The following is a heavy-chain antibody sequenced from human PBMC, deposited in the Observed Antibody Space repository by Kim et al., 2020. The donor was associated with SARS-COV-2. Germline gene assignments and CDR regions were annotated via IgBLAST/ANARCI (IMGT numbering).Heavy chain of an antibody. J-gene: IGHJ4*02. V-gene: IGHV3-64D*06. D-gene: IGHD6-19*01. Sequence: GGSLRLSCSASGFIFSSYTMHWVRQAPGKGLEYVASVSSNGITTYVDSVKGRFTISRDNSKNTMYLQISSLRPEDTAVYYCVKDRGSGLYFSFDSWGQGTLVTVSS. CDR3: VKDRGSGLYFSFDS. CDR2: VSSNGITT. CDR1: GFIFSSYT.